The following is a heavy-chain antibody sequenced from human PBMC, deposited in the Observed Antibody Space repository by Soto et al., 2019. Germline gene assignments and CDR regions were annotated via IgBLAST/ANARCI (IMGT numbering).Heavy chain of an antibody. D-gene: IGHD2-2*01. V-gene: IGHV3-30-3*01. CDR2: ISYDGSNK. CDR3: ARGPTYQLLYYYYGMDV. Sequence: GGSLRLSCAASGFTFSSYAMHWVRQAPGKGLEWVAVISYDGSNKYYADSVKGRFTISRDNSKNTLYLQMNSLRAEDTAVYYCARGPTYQLLYYYYGMDVWGQGTTVTVSS. CDR1: GFTFSSYA. J-gene: IGHJ6*02.